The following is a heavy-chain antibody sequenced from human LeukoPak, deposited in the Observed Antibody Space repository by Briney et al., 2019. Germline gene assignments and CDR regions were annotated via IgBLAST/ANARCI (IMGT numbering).Heavy chain of an antibody. J-gene: IGHJ4*02. CDR1: GFIFSNAW. CDR3: TFAAAY. D-gene: IGHD6-25*01. Sequence: GGSLRLSCAASGFIFSNAWMNWVRQAPGKGLERVGRIKGKSDGGTIDYAAPVQGRFTISRDDSKNTVFLQMTSLKTEDTAIYYCTFAAAYWGQGTLVTVSS. CDR2: IKGKSDGGTI. V-gene: IGHV3-15*01.